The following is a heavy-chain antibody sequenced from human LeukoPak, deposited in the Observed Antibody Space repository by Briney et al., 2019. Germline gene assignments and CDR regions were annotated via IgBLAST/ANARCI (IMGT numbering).Heavy chain of an antibody. CDR3: ARSQHFYESSGYRGADN. J-gene: IGHJ4*02. CDR1: GFTFNNYE. CDR2: ISSSGDTI. D-gene: IGHD3-22*01. Sequence: GGSLRLSCAASGFTFNNYEMNWVRQAPGKGLEWVSHISSSGDTIYYADSVRGRFTISRDNAKNSLYLQMNSLRAEDTAVYYCARSQHFYESSGYRGADNWGQGTLVTVSS. V-gene: IGHV3-48*03.